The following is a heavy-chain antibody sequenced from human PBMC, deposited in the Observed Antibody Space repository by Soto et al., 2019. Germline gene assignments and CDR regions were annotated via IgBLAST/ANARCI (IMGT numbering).Heavy chain of an antibody. CDR1: GGTFNTYA. CDR3: AREVQVHTPAFVY. CDR2: ISPMFGAA. D-gene: IGHD3-10*01. V-gene: IGHV1-69*19. Sequence: QVQLVQSGAEMKKPGSSVKVSCQSSGGTFNTYAMNWVRQAPGQGPEWMGDISPMFGAANYAPKFQGRVTSTADESTGTSYMKLSSLPSEDTALYFCAREVQVHTPAFVYWGQGTLVTVSS. J-gene: IGHJ4*02.